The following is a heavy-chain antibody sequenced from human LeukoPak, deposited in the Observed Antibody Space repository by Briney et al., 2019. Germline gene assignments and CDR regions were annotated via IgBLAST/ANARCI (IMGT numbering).Heavy chain of an antibody. V-gene: IGHV1-18*01. J-gene: IGHJ4*02. D-gene: IGHD3-16*01. CDR2: ISAYNGNT. CDR1: GGTFSSYA. CDR3: ARGEGPYDYVWGSWVY. Sequence: ASVKVSCKASGGTFSSYAISWVRQAPGQGLEWMGWISAYNGNTNYAQKLQGRVTMTTDTSTRTAYMELRSLRSDDTAVYYCARGEGPYDYVWGSWVYWGQGTLVTVSS.